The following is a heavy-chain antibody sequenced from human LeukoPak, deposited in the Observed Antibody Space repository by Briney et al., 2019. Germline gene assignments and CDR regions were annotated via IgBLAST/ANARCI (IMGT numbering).Heavy chain of an antibody. Sequence: KSSETLSLTCTVSGGSISSYYWSWIRQPPGKGLEWIGYIYYSGSTNYNPSLKSRVTISVDTSKNQFSLKLSSVTAADTAVYYCARERYCSGGSCQGDAFDIWGQGTMVTVSS. D-gene: IGHD2-15*01. V-gene: IGHV4-59*01. J-gene: IGHJ3*02. CDR2: IYYSGST. CDR1: GGSISSYY. CDR3: ARERYCSGGSCQGDAFDI.